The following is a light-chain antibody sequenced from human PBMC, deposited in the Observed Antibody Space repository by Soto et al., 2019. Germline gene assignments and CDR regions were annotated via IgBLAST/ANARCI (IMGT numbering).Light chain of an antibody. J-gene: IGLJ1*01. CDR2: DVS. CDR3: CSYTITSRV. V-gene: IGLV2-14*01. Sequence: QSALTQPASVSGSPGQSITISCTGTSSDVGAYNYVSWYQQHPGKAPRLMIYDVSTRPSGVSDRFSGSKSGNTASLTSSGLQAEDDADYCCCSYTITSRVFGTGTKLTVL. CDR1: SSDVGAYNY.